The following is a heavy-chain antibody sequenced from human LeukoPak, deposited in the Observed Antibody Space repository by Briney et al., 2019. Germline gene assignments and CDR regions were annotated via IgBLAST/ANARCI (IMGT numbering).Heavy chain of an antibody. V-gene: IGHV3-48*01. J-gene: IGHJ6*02. CDR1: GFTFSSYS. CDR2: ISSSSSTI. Sequence: GGSLRLSCAASGFTFSSYSMNWVRQAPGKALEWVSYISSSSSTIYYADSVKGRFTISRDNAKNSLYLQMNSLRAEDTAVYYRARVGEQKLVRNGMDVWGQGTTVTVSS. D-gene: IGHD6-13*01. CDR3: ARVGEQKLVRNGMDV.